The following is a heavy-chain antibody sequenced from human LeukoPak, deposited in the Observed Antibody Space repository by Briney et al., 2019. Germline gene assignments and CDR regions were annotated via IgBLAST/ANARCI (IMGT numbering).Heavy chain of an antibody. V-gene: IGHV1-2*02. Sequence: ASVKVSCKASGYTFTGYYMHWVRQAPGQGLEWMGWINPNSGGTNYVQKFEGRVNMNRDTSISTAYMELSRMRSDDTAVYYCARVNLSDYYDSSLPDYWGQGTLLTVSS. D-gene: IGHD3-22*01. CDR3: ARVNLSDYYDSSLPDY. J-gene: IGHJ4*02. CDR2: INPNSGGT. CDR1: GYTFTGYY.